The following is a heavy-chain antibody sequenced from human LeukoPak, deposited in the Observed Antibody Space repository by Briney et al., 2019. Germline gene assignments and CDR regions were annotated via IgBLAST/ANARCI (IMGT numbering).Heavy chain of an antibody. D-gene: IGHD6-13*01. J-gene: IGHJ5*02. V-gene: IGHV4-59*01. CDR1: GGSISTYY. Sequence: SETLSFTCTVSGGSISTYYWSWIRQPPGKGLEWIGHIYYSGNTRYNPSLKSRVTISVDTSKNQFSLKVSSVTAADTAVYYCARVQGQQLVEWFDPWGQGTLVTVSS. CDR2: IYYSGNT. CDR3: ARVQGQQLVEWFDP.